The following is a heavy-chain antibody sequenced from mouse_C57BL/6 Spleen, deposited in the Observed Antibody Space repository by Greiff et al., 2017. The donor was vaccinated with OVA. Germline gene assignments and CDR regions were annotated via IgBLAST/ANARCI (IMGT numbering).Heavy chain of an antibody. CDR1: GYSITSGYD. D-gene: IGHD1-1*01. V-gene: IGHV3-1*01. J-gene: IGHJ1*03. CDR3: ARDRGHYYGSSYWYFDV. Sequence: EVKVEESGPGMVKPSQSLSLTCTVTGYSITSGYDWHWIRHFPGNKLEWMGYISYSGSTNYNPSLKSRISITHDTSKNHFFLKLNSVTTEDTATYYCARDRGHYYGSSYWYFDVWGTGTTVTVPS. CDR2: ISYSGST.